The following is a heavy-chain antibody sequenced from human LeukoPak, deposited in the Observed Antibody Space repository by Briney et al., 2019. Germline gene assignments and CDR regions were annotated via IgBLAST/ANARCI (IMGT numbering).Heavy chain of an antibody. CDR3: AKDAYDFWSGYSLIDY. J-gene: IGHJ4*02. Sequence: GGSLRPSCAASGFTFSSYAMHWVRQAPGKGLEWVAVISYDGSNKYYADSVKGRFTISRDNSKNTLYLQMNSLRAEDTAVYYCAKDAYDFWSGYSLIDYWGQGTLVTVSS. V-gene: IGHV3-30*04. CDR1: GFTFSSYA. CDR2: ISYDGSNK. D-gene: IGHD3-3*01.